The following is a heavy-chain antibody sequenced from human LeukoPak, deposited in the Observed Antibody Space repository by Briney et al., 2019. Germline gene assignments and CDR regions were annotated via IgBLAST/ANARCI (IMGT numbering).Heavy chain of an antibody. Sequence: SETLSLTCTVSGGSISSRSDYWGWIRQTPGKGLEWIGNLDSSGSTYYNPSLKSRVTISVGTSKNQFSLELSSVTAADTAVYYCARGTLYDYWGQGTLVTVSS. CDR3: ARGTLYDY. J-gene: IGHJ4*02. CDR2: LDSSGST. D-gene: IGHD3-10*01. V-gene: IGHV4-39*01. CDR1: GGSISSRSDY.